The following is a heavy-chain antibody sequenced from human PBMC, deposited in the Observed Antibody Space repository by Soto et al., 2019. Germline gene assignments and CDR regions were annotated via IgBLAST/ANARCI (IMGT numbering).Heavy chain of an antibody. CDR3: ARVRIRVVVITAFDY. Sequence: PGGSLRLSCAASGFTFSSYAMHWVRQAPGKGLEWVAVISYDGSNKYYADPVKGRFTISRDNSKNTLYLQMNSLRAEDTAVYYCARVRIRVVVITAFDYWGQGTLVTVSS. J-gene: IGHJ4*02. V-gene: IGHV3-30-3*01. CDR2: ISYDGSNK. CDR1: GFTFSSYA. D-gene: IGHD3-22*01.